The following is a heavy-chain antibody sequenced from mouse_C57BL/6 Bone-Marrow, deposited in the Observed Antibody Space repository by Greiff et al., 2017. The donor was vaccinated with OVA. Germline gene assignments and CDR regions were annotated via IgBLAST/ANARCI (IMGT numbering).Heavy chain of an antibody. CDR3: ARDQLSWFAY. CDR1: GYAFSSSW. CDR2: IYPGDGDT. V-gene: IGHV1-82*01. Sequence: QVQLKESGPELVKPGASVKISCKASGYAFSSSWMNWVKQRPGKGLEWIGRIYPGDGDTNYNGKFKGKATLTADKSSSTAYMQLSSLTSEDSAVYFCARDQLSWFAYWGQGTLVTVSA. D-gene: IGHD4-1*02. J-gene: IGHJ3*01.